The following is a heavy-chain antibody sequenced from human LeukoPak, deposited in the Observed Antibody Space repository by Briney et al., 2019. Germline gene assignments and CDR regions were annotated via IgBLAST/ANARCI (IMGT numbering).Heavy chain of an antibody. Sequence: GGSLRLSCAASGFTFSSYGMHWVRQAPGKGLEWVAVISYDGSNKYYADSVKGRFTISRDNAKNSLYLQMNSLRAEDTAVYYCASQPIVVVVAADYGWGQGTLVTVSS. CDR2: ISYDGSNK. CDR1: GFTFSSYG. D-gene: IGHD2-15*01. CDR3: ASQPIVVVVAADYG. V-gene: IGHV3-30*03. J-gene: IGHJ4*02.